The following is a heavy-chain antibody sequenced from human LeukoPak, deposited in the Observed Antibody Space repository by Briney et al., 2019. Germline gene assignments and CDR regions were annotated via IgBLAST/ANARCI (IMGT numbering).Heavy chain of an antibody. Sequence: GTSLRLSCAAAGFTFSNYAMHWVPPAPGKGLEGLAVISYDGTNEYYADSVKGRFTISRDNSKNTLYLQMDSLRVEDTAVFYCARNRGATGYYWVDYWGQGTLVSVSS. D-gene: IGHD3-22*01. J-gene: IGHJ4*02. CDR2: ISYDGTNE. CDR3: ARNRGATGYYWVDY. V-gene: IGHV3-30-3*01. CDR1: GFTFSNYA.